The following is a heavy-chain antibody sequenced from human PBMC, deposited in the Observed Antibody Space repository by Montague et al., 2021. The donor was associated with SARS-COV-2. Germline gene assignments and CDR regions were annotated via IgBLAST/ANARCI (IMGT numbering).Heavy chain of an antibody. J-gene: IGHJ4*02. CDR2: SYHSGTT. Sequence: SETLSLTCTVSGYSINSNYYRGWIRQPPGKGLEWIGCSYHSGTTHYHPSLKSRVTISLDTSNNHFSLKVTSVTAADTAVYYCARAPYYGPGKPYQFDYWGRGTLGTVSS. CDR1: GYSINSNYY. V-gene: IGHV4-38-2*02. CDR3: ARAPYYGPGKPYQFDY. D-gene: IGHD3-10*01.